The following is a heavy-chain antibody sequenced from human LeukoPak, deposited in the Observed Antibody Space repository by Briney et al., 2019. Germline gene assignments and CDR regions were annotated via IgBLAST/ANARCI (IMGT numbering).Heavy chain of an antibody. CDR1: GGSISSGSYY. CDR3: ARHVSSSVYKPFDY. Sequence: SETLSLTCTVSGGSISSGSYYWSWIRQPAGKGLEWIGRIYTSGSTNYNPSLKSRVTISVDTSKNQFSLKLSSVTAADTAVYYCARHVSSSVYKPFDYWGQGTLVTVSS. CDR2: IYTSGST. V-gene: IGHV4-61*02. J-gene: IGHJ4*02. D-gene: IGHD3-22*01.